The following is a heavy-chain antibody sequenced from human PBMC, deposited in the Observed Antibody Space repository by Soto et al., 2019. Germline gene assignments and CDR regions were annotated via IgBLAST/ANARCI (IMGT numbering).Heavy chain of an antibody. CDR3: ARVSYDCSSTSCYEAGDYYYYYGMDV. Sequence: ASVKVSCKASGYTFTSYGISWVRQAPGQGLEWMGWISAYNGNTNYAQKLQGRVTMTTDTSTSTAYMELRSLRSDDTAVYYCARVSYDCSSTSCYEAGDYYYYYGMDVWGQGTTVTVSS. D-gene: IGHD2-2*01. CDR2: ISAYNGNT. V-gene: IGHV1-18*01. CDR1: GYTFTSYG. J-gene: IGHJ6*02.